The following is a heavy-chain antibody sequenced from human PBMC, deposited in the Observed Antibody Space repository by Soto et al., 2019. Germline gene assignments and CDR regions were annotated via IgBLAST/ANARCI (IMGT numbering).Heavy chain of an antibody. D-gene: IGHD4-17*01. CDR3: VTGDYGVKNY. V-gene: IGHV3-74*01. CDR1: GFTFSTYW. Sequence: EVQLVESGGGLVQPGGSLRLSCAASGFTFSTYWMNWVRQAPGKGLVCVSRIKSDGSTTSYPDSVKGRFTISRDNAKNTLYLQRNSLRAEETAMYYCVTGDYGVKNYWGQGTLVTASS. CDR2: IKSDGSTT. J-gene: IGHJ4*02.